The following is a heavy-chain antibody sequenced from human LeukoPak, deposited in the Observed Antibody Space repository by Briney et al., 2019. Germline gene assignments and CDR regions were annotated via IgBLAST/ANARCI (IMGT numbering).Heavy chain of an antibody. Sequence: SETLSLTCAVYGGSFSGYYWSWIRQHPGKGLEWIGYIYYSGSTYYNPSLKSRVTISVDTSKNQFSLKLSSVTAADTAVYYCARVYGDSSFDYWGQGTLVTVSS. CDR1: GGSFSGYY. V-gene: IGHV4-31*11. D-gene: IGHD4-17*01. CDR2: IYYSGST. J-gene: IGHJ4*02. CDR3: ARVYGDSSFDY.